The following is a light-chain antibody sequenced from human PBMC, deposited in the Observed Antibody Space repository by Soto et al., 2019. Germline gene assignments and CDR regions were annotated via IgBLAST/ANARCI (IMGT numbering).Light chain of an antibody. CDR2: GAS. J-gene: IGKJ4*02. CDR1: QSVSSN. CDR3: QQYNNWKT. Sequence: EIVMTQSPAPPSVSPGEKATLSCRASQSVSSNLAWYQQKPGQAPRLLIYGASTRATGIPARFSGSGSGTEFTLTISSLQYGDFAVYYCQQYNNWKTFGGGTKVDIK. V-gene: IGKV3D-15*01.